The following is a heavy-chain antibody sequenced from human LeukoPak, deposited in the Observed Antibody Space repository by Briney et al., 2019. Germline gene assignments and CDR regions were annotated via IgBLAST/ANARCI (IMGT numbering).Heavy chain of an antibody. CDR3: ARRKVRGVNFDY. CDR2: INPNSGGT. V-gene: IGHV1-2*02. D-gene: IGHD3-10*01. J-gene: IGHJ4*02. CDR1: GYTFTGYY. Sequence: ASVKVSCKASGYTFTGYYMHWVRQAPGRGLEWMGWINPNSGGTNYAQKFQGRVTMTRDTSISTAYMELSRLRSDDTAVYYCARRKVRGVNFDYWGQGTLVTVSS.